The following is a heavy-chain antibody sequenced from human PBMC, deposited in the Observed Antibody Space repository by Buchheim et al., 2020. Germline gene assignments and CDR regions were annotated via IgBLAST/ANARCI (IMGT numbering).Heavy chain of an antibody. J-gene: IGHJ3*02. D-gene: IGHD3-22*01. V-gene: IGHV3-30*03. Sequence: QVQLVQSGGGVVQAGRSLNLSCAASGFTFSNYGIHWVRRPPGKGLEWVAGLSFHGKNKFYADPVKGRFTISRDNSKNTLYLQMNSLRAEDTAVYYCVRLYDSSGYYDLGAFDIWGQET. CDR3: VRLYDSSGYYDLGAFDI. CDR2: LSFHGKNK. CDR1: GFTFSNYG.